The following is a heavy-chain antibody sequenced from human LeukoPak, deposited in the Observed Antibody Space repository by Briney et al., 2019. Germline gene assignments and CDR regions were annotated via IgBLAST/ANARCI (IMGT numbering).Heavy chain of an antibody. V-gene: IGHV1-69*13. CDR2: IIPIFGTA. Sequence: SVKVSCKASGYTFTGYYMHWVRQAPGQGLEWMGGIIPIFGTANYAQKFQGRVTITADESTSTAYMELSSLRSEDTAVYYCAREQGGYYYMDVWGKGTTVTISS. CDR3: AREQGGYYYMDV. D-gene: IGHD3-16*01. CDR1: GYTFTGYY. J-gene: IGHJ6*03.